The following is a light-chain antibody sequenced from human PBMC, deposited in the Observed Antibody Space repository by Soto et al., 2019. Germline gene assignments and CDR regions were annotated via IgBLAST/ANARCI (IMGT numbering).Light chain of an antibody. CDR3: QQRGNWPLT. Sequence: EIVLTQSPVTLSLSPGERATLSCRASQSVSSHLAWYQQRPGQAPRLLIYDTSNRATGIPARFSGSGSGTDFSLTISSLEPEDFAVYYCQQRGNWPLTFGQGTKLEIK. CDR1: QSVSSH. V-gene: IGKV3-11*01. J-gene: IGKJ2*01. CDR2: DTS.